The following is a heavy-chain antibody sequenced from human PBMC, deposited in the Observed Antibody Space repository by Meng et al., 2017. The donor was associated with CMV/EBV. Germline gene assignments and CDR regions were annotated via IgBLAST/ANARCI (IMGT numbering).Heavy chain of an antibody. J-gene: IGHJ4*02. CDR1: GFTFNSYA. CDR2: ISGIGGST. D-gene: IGHD1-26*01. V-gene: IGHV3-23*01. CDR3: ARDLTGSYSA. Sequence: GGSLRLSCAASGFTFNSYAMSWVRQVPGKGLEWVPAISGIGGSTYYADSVKGRFTITRDNSKNTLCLQMNSLRAEDTAVYYCARDLTGSYSAWGQGTLVTVSS.